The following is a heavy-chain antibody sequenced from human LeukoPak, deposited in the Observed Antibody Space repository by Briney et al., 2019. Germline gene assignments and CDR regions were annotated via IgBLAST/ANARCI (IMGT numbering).Heavy chain of an antibody. CDR1: GFTFSSYW. Sequence: GGSLRLSCAASGFTFSSYWMSWVRQAPGKGLEWVANIKQDGSEKYYVDSVKGRFTISRDNAKNSLYLQMNSLRAEDTALYYCAKDITYCSGGSCYPGENAFDIWGQGTMVTVSS. CDR3: AKDITYCSGGSCYPGENAFDI. V-gene: IGHV3-7*03. CDR2: IKQDGSEK. J-gene: IGHJ3*02. D-gene: IGHD2-15*01.